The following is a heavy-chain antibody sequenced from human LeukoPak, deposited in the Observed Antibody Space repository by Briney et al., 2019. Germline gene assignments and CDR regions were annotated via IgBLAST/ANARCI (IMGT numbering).Heavy chain of an antibody. V-gene: IGHV3-48*03. CDR1: GFTFSDYE. Sequence: GGSLRLSCAASGFTFSDYEINWVRQAPGKGLEWVSCISTSGSTTYYADSVKGRFTISRDNSKNSLFLQMNTLTVEDTAVYYCARGALHVFDYWGQGTPVTVSS. CDR3: ARGALHVFDY. CDR2: ISTSGSTT. J-gene: IGHJ4*02. D-gene: IGHD3-10*02.